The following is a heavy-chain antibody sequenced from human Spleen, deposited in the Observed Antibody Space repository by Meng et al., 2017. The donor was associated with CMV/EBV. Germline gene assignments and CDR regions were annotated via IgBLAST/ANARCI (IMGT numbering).Heavy chain of an antibody. V-gene: IGHV1-18*03. CDR2: ISGRRGDT. J-gene: IGHJ6*02. Sequence: ASVKVSCKASGYTFTRYGITWVRQAPGQGLEWMGWISGRRGDTNFAQKFQDRLTMTTDTSTSTAYMELRSLKSDDMAVYYCARALQYYFDSSGYHLAVWGQGTTVTVSS. CDR3: ARALQYYFDSSGYHLAV. CDR1: GYTFTRYG. D-gene: IGHD3-22*01.